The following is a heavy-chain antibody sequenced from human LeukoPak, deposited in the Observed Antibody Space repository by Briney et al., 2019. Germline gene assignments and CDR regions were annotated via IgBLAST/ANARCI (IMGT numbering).Heavy chain of an antibody. D-gene: IGHD6-19*01. V-gene: IGHV7-4-1*02. CDR1: GYTFTSYA. CDR3: AKRGGYSSGWYDDANYYYYYMDV. J-gene: IGHJ6*03. Sequence: ASVKVSCKASGYTFTSYAMNWVRQAPGQGLEWMGWINTNTGNPTYAQGFTGRFVFSLDTSVSTAYLQISSLKAEDTAVYYCAKRGGYSSGWYDDANYYYYYMDVWGKGTTVTVSS. CDR2: INTNTGNP.